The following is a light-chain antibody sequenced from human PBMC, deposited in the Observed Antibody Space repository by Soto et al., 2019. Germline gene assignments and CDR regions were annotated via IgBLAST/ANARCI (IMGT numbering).Light chain of an antibody. CDR2: AAS. Sequence: DIQMTQSPSSLSASVGDRFTITCLSSQIISSYLNWYQQKPGKAPKLLIYAASSLQSGVPSRFSGSGSGTDFTLTISSLQPEDFATYYCQQSDSTPRFTFGPGTKVDIK. V-gene: IGKV1-39*01. CDR1: QIISSY. J-gene: IGKJ3*01. CDR3: QQSDSTPRFT.